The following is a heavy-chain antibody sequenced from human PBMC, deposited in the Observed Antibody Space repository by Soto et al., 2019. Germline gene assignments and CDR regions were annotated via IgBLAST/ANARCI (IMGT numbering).Heavy chain of an antibody. D-gene: IGHD2-21*02. CDR2: ISSSGST. CDR1: GDSIGGVGY. V-gene: IGHV4-31*03. Sequence: KPSETLSLTCTVSGDSIGGVGYWSWIRQFPGRGLEWIGCISSSGSTYYNPALNNRTSLSLDTSQNQISLKLLSVTAADTAIYYCARSGVTGIVIPSHWFDPWGQGTLVTVSS. J-gene: IGHJ5*02. CDR3: ARSGVTGIVIPSHWFDP.